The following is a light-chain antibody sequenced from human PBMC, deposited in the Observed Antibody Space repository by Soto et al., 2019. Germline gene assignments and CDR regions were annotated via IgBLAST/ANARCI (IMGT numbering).Light chain of an antibody. CDR1: QTGGSRY. V-gene: IGKV3-20*01. Sequence: EIVLTQSPGTLSLSPGETATLSCRASQTGGSRYLAWYQQKRGQAPRLLIYAASSRATGVPDRFSGSGSGTDFTLTIRRLEPEDFAVYYCQQYDSTVWTFGQGTKVDIK. CDR3: QQYDSTVWT. CDR2: AAS. J-gene: IGKJ1*01.